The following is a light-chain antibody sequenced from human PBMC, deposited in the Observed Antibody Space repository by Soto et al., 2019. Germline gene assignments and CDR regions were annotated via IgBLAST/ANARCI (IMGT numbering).Light chain of an antibody. CDR2: GAS. J-gene: IGKJ2*01. Sequence: EILMTQSPATLSLSPGERATLSCRASQSVSSNLAWYQQRRGQAPRLLIYGASSRATGIPARFSGSGSGTEFTLTISSLQSEDFAVYYCQQHGSSPPYTFGQGTTVDIK. V-gene: IGKV3D-15*01. CDR3: QQHGSSPPYT. CDR1: QSVSSN.